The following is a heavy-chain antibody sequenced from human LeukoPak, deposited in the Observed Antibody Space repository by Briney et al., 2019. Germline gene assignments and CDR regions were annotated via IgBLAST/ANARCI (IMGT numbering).Heavy chain of an antibody. J-gene: IGHJ4*02. CDR2: FYSGGRT. CDR1: GFTVSSNY. V-gene: IGHV3-53*01. CDR3: ARGDGYNYWDH. Sequence: GGSLRLSCAASGFTVSSNYMTWVRQAPGKGLAWVSVFYSGGRTYYADSVKGRFTISRDNSKNTLYLQMNSLRAEDTAVYYCARGDGYNYWDHWGQGTLVTVSS. D-gene: IGHD5-24*01.